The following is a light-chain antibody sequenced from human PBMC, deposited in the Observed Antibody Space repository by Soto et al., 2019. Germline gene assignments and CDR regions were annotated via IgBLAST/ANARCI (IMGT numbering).Light chain of an antibody. CDR2: EVS. V-gene: IGLV2-14*01. CDR1: SSDVGGYNY. CDR3: SSYTSSKGV. Sequence: QSVLTQAASVSGSPGQSITISCTGTSSDVGGYNYVSWYQQHPGKAPKLMIYEVSNRPSGVSNRFSGSKSGNTASLTISGLQAEDEADYYCSSYTSSKGVFGAGTKVTVL. J-gene: IGLJ1*01.